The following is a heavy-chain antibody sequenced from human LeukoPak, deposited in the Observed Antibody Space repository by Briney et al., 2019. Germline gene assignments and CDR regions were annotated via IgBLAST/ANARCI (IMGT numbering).Heavy chain of an antibody. CDR3: AKDYFDSSGYSGVFDY. CDR2: ISAGGGST. D-gene: IGHD3-22*01. V-gene: IGHV3-23*01. Sequence: GGSLRLSCAASGFTFRSYAMSWVRQAPGKGLEWVSAISAGGGSTYYADSVKGRFTISRDNSKTTLYLQMNSLSAEDTAVYYCAKDYFDSSGYSGVFDYWGQGTLVTVPS. CDR1: GFTFRSYA. J-gene: IGHJ4*02.